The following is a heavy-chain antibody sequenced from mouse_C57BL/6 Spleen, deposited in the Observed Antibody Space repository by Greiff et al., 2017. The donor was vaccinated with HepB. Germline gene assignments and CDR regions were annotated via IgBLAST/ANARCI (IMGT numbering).Heavy chain of an antibody. V-gene: IGHV1-15*01. CDR1: GYTFTDYE. Sequence: QVQLQQSGAELVRPGASVTLSCKASGYTFTDYEMHWVKQTPVHGLEWIGAIDPETGGTAYNQKFKGKAILTADKSSSTAYMELRSLTSEDSAVYYCTRIGGLRRPFDYWGQGTTLTVSS. J-gene: IGHJ2*01. D-gene: IGHD2-4*01. CDR3: TRIGGLRRPFDY. CDR2: IDPETGGT.